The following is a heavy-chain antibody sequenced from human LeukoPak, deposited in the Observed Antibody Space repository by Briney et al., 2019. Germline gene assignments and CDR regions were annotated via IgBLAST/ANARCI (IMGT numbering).Heavy chain of an antibody. D-gene: IGHD3-22*01. Sequence: SETLSLTCTVSGGSISSYYWSWIRQPPGKGLEWIGYMSYSGSSSYNPSLRSRVTISVDASKKQFSLKLSSVTAADTAVYYCARDGYSDSSGYDYPPSVWGQGTLVTVSS. V-gene: IGHV4-59*01. J-gene: IGHJ4*02. CDR3: ARDGYSDSSGYDYPPSV. CDR1: GGSISSYY. CDR2: MSYSGSS.